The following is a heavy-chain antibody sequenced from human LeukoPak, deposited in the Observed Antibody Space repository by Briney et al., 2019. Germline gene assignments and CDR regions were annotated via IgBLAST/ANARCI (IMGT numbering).Heavy chain of an antibody. CDR2: IYTSGST. V-gene: IGHV4-4*07. CDR1: GGSISSYY. D-gene: IGHD2-2*03. J-gene: IGHJ5*02. Sequence: PSETLSLTCTVSGGSISSYYWSWIRQPAGKGLEWIGRIYTSGSTNYNPSLKSRVTISVDTSKNQFSLKLSSVTAADTAVYYCARSAAGYCSSTSCHNWFDPWGQGTLVTVSS. CDR3: ARSAAGYCSSTSCHNWFDP.